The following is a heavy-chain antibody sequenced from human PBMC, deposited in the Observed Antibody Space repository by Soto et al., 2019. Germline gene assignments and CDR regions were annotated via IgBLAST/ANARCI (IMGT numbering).Heavy chain of an antibody. D-gene: IGHD3-16*02. J-gene: IGHJ4*02. V-gene: IGHV1-3*05. CDR2: INPANGNT. Sequence: QVQLAQSGAEERKPGASVKVSCEATGYTFTAYAMHWVRQAPGQRLEWMGWINPANGNTKYSQKFQGRLTITSGTSANPVYMELNSLTSEDTAMYYCTRSAISPYGGLIGPFDYWGQGNLVTVSS. CDR3: TRSAISPYGGLIGPFDY. CDR1: GYTFTAYA.